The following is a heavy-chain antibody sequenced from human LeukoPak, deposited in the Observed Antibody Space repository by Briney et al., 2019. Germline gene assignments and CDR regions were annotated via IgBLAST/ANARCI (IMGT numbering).Heavy chain of an antibody. CDR1: GFTFSDYY. CDR2: ISSSSYI. D-gene: IGHD3-10*01. V-gene: IGHV3-69-1*01. CDR3: ARDYRRGSGSLRVYYFDY. Sequence: GGSLRLSCAASGFTFSDYYMSWIRQAPGKGLEWVSYISSSSYIYYADSVKGRFTVSRDNAKNSLYLQMNSLRDEDTAVYYCARDYRRGSGSLRVYYFDYWGQGTLVTVSS. J-gene: IGHJ4*02.